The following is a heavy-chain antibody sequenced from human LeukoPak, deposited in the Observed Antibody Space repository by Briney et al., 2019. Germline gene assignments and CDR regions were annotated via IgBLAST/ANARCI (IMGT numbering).Heavy chain of an antibody. D-gene: IGHD3-10*01. CDR1: GGSISSYY. CDR2: IYTSGST. CDR3: ARVVRGVIWGSNYFDY. Sequence: SETLSLTCTVSGGSISSYYWSWIRQPAGKGLEWIGRIYTSGSTNYNPSLKSRVTMSVDTSKNQFSLKLSSVTAADTAVYYCARVVRGVIWGSNYFDYWGQGTLVTVSS. V-gene: IGHV4-4*07. J-gene: IGHJ4*02.